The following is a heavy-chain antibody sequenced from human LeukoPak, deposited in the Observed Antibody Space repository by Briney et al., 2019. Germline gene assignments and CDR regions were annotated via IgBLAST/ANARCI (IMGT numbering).Heavy chain of an antibody. CDR3: ARDSSGWYCDY. Sequence: PGGSLRLSCVGSGYIFSSYGMHWVRQAPGKGLEWVAVISYDGSNKYYADSVKGRFTISRDNSKNTLYLQMNSLRAEDTAVYYCARDSSGWYCDYWGQGTLVTVSS. V-gene: IGHV3-30*19. J-gene: IGHJ4*02. CDR1: GYIFSSYG. CDR2: ISYDGSNK. D-gene: IGHD6-19*01.